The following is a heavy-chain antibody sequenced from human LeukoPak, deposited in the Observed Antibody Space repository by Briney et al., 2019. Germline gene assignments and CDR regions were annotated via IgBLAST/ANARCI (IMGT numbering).Heavy chain of an antibody. D-gene: IGHD4-17*01. Sequence: PGGSLRLSCAASGFTFSSYGMHWVRQAPGKGLEWVAVISYDGSNKYYADSVKGRFTISRDNSKNTLYLQMNSLRAEDTAVCYCAKDVTVTHYYYYYGMDVWGQGTTVTVSS. J-gene: IGHJ6*02. CDR1: GFTFSSYG. CDR3: AKDVTVTHYYYYYGMDV. V-gene: IGHV3-30*18. CDR2: ISYDGSNK.